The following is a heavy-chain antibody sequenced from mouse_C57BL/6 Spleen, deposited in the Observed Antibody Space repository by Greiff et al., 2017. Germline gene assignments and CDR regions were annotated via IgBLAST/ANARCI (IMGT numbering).Heavy chain of an antibody. D-gene: IGHD1-1*01. V-gene: IGHV1-80*01. CDR3: ARWGTTVVGPLAY. CDR1: GYAFSSYW. Sequence: QVQLQQSGAELVKPGASVKISCKASGYAFSSYWMNWVKQRPGKGLEWIGQIYPGDGDTNYNGKFKGKATLTADKSSRTAYMQLSSLTSEDSAVYFCARWGTTVVGPLAYWGQGTLVTVSA. CDR2: IYPGDGDT. J-gene: IGHJ3*01.